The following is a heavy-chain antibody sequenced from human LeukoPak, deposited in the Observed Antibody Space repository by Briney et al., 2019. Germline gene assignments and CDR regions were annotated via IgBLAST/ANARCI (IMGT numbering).Heavy chain of an antibody. Sequence: PGGSLRLSCAASGFTFSSYAMSWVRQAPGKGLEWVSGISISGGATYYADSVKGRFTISRDNSKKTLYLQMNSLRAEDTAVYYCAKDTYYERSGHYYVGVAYDYWGQGTLVTVSS. CDR3: AKDTYYERSGHYYVGVAYDY. D-gene: IGHD3-22*01. CDR2: ISISGGAT. CDR1: GFTFSSYA. J-gene: IGHJ4*02. V-gene: IGHV3-23*01.